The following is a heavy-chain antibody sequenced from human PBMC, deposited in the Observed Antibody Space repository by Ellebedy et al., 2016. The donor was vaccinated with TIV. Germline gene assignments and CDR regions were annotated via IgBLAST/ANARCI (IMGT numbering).Heavy chain of an antibody. CDR2: ISANGTST. J-gene: IGHJ4*02. D-gene: IGHD5-18*01. CDR1: GFIFRSYG. Sequence: PGGSLRLSCAASGFIFRSYGMTRVRQAPGKGLEWVSTISANGTSTFYADSVRGRFAISRDNSMDTLYLQISSRRADDTAVYYCAKETWIHDFDYWGQGILVAVSS. CDR3: AKETWIHDFDY. V-gene: IGHV3-23*01.